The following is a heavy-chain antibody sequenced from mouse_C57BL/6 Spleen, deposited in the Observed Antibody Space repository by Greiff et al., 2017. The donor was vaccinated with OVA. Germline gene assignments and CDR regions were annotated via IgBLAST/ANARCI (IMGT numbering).Heavy chain of an antibody. Sequence: QVQLQQPGAELVKPGASVKLSCKASGYTFTSYWMQWVKQRPGQGLEWIGEIDPSDSYTNYNQKFKGKATLTVDTSSSTAYMQLSSLTSEDSAVYYCARRSNWVYFDYWGQGTTLTVSS. V-gene: IGHV1-50*01. CDR3: ARRSNWVYFDY. CDR2: IDPSDSYT. D-gene: IGHD4-1*01. J-gene: IGHJ2*01. CDR1: GYTFTSYW.